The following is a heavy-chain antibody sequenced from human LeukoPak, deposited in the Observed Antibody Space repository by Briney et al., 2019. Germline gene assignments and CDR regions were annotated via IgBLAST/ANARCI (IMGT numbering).Heavy chain of an antibody. J-gene: IGHJ4*02. CDR3: ARARADCGDLNY. Sequence: PSETLSLTCTVSGGSISSGGYYWSWHRQHPGKGLEWIGYIYYSGSTYYNPSLKSRVTISVDTSKNQFSLKLSSVTAADTAVYYCARARADCGDLNYWGQGTLVTVSS. CDR1: GGSISSGGYY. CDR2: IYYSGST. V-gene: IGHV4-31*03. D-gene: IGHD4-17*01.